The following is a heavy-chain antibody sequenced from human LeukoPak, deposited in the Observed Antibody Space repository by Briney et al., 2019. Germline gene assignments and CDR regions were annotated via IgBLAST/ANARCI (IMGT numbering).Heavy chain of an antibody. V-gene: IGHV3-30*02. J-gene: IGHJ4*02. D-gene: IGHD3-22*01. CDR1: GFTFSSYG. Sequence: GGSLRLSCAASGFTFSSYGMHWVRHAPGKGLEWVAFIRYDGSNKYYTDSVKGRFTISRDNSKNTLYLQMNSLRAEDTAVYYCAKGPSSGYGTVDYWGQGTLVTVSS. CDR3: AKGPSSGYGTVDY. CDR2: IRYDGSNK.